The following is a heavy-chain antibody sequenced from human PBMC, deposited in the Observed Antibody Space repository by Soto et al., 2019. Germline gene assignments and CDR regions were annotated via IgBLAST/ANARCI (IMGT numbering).Heavy chain of an antibody. Sequence: QVQLVESGGGVVQPGRSLRLSCAASGFTFSTYGMHWVRQAPGKGLEWVAVISYDGTNRNHADSVKGRFTISRDNSKSTLHLQMSSPRAEDTAVYYCAKDQSGYDHYAMDVWGQGTAVTVSS. V-gene: IGHV3-30*18. D-gene: IGHD3-3*01. CDR1: GFTFSTYG. CDR2: ISYDGTNR. J-gene: IGHJ6*02. CDR3: AKDQSGYDHYAMDV.